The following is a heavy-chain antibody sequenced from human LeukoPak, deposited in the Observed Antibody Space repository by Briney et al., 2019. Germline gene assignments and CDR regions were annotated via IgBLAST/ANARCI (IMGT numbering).Heavy chain of an antibody. CDR1: GYTFTSYG. CDR2: ISAYNGNT. J-gene: IGHJ5*02. D-gene: IGHD2-2*01. V-gene: IGHV1-18*01. Sequence: GASVKVSCKASGYTFTSYGISWVRQAPGQGLEWMGWISAYNGNTNYAQKLQGRVTMTTDTSTSTAYMELRSLRSDDTAVYYCAKDPPADWYQLPLARSDPGGREPLVPFSS. CDR3: AKDPPADWYQLPLARSDP.